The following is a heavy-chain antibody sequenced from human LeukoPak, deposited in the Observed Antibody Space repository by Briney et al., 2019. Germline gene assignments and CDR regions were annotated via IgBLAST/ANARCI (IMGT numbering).Heavy chain of an antibody. CDR2: IYYSGST. CDR1: GGSISSGGCN. J-gene: IGHJ6*02. V-gene: IGHV4-31*03. D-gene: IGHD6-25*01. CDR3: AREGGTRAYYYYGMDV. Sequence: SETLSLTCTVSGGSISSGGCNWSWLRQLPGKGLEWIGYIYYSGSTYYNPSLKSRVTMSVDTSKNQFSLKLSSVTAADTAVYYCAREGGTRAYYYYGMDVWGQGTTVTVSS.